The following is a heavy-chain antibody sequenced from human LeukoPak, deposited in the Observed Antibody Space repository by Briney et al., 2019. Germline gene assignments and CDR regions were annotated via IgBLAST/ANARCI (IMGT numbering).Heavy chain of an antibody. V-gene: IGHV3-7*03. CDR1: GFTFSSYW. CDR2: IKQDGSEK. J-gene: IGHJ4*02. CDR3: ARETQVYYFDY. Sequence: GGSLRLSCSASGFTFSSYWMSWVRQAPGKGLEWVANIKQDGSEKYYVDSVKGRFTISRDNAKNSLYLQMNGLRAEDTAVYYCARETQVYYFDYWGQGTLVTVSS.